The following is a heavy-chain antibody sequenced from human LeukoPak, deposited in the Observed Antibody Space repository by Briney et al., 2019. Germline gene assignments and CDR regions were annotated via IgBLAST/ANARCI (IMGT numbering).Heavy chain of an antibody. V-gene: IGHV4-39*01. J-gene: IGHJ4*02. CDR1: GGSLSRSSYY. Sequence: SETLSLTCSVSGGSLSRSSYYWGWIRQPPGKGLEWIGSIFYSGSTVYNPSLKSRVTISVDTSKNQFSLKLTSVTAADTAVYYFASIVYGWGQGILVIVSS. CDR3: ASIVYG. CDR2: IFYSGST. D-gene: IGHD5/OR15-5a*01.